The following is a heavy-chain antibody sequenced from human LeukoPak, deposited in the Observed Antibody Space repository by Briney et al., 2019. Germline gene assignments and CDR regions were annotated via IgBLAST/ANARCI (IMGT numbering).Heavy chain of an antibody. CDR2: IYTSGST. V-gene: IGHV4-61*02. D-gene: IGHD3-10*01. CDR3: ARGGVTMVRGVSVFDP. Sequence: SETLSLTCTVSGGSISSGSYYWSWIRQPAGKGLEWIGRIYTSGSTNYNPSLKSRVTISVDTSKNQFSLKLSSVTAADTAVYYCARGGVTMVRGVSVFDPWGQGTLVTVSS. J-gene: IGHJ5*02. CDR1: GGSISSGSYY.